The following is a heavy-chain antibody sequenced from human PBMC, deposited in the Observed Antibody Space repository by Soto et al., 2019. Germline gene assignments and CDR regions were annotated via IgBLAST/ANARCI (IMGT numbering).Heavy chain of an antibody. CDR2: ISYDGSNK. D-gene: IGHD2-15*01. J-gene: IGHJ2*01. Sequence: QVQLVESGGGVVQPGRSLRLSCAASGFTFSSYAMHWVRQAPGKGLEWVAVISYDGSNKYYADSVKGRFTISRDNSKNTLYLQMNSLRAEDTAVYYCARGEDIVVVVAATPSWYFDLWGRGTLVTVSS. V-gene: IGHV3-30-3*01. CDR1: GFTFSSYA. CDR3: ARGEDIVVVVAATPSWYFDL.